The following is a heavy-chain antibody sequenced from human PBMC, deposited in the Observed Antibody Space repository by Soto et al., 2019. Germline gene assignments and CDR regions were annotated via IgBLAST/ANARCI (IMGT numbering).Heavy chain of an antibody. CDR3: ARALGYCSGGSCHRRWFDP. CDR1: GFSLSTSGVG. J-gene: IGHJ5*02. CDR2: IYWNDDK. V-gene: IGHV2-5*01. Sequence: ESGPTLVNPTQTLTLTCTFSGFSLSTSGVGVGWIRQPPGKALEWLALIYWNDDKRYSPSLKSRLTITKDTSKNQVVLTMTNMDPVDTATYYCARALGYCSGGSCHRRWFDPWGQGTLVTVSS. D-gene: IGHD2-15*01.